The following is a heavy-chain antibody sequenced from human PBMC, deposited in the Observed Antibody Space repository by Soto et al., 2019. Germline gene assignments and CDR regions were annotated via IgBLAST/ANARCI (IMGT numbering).Heavy chain of an antibody. J-gene: IGHJ4*02. CDR2: MYNSGST. Sequence: QVQLQESGPGLVKPSETLYLTCTVSGGSISSYYRTWIRQPPGKGLEWIGFMYNSGSTHYNPSLKSRVTISLDTSKNQFSLNLRSVTAADTAVYYCASMGYHYGSGSYPLDYWGQGTLVTVSS. D-gene: IGHD3-10*01. V-gene: IGHV4-59*08. CDR3: ASMGYHYGSGSYPLDY. CDR1: GGSISSYY.